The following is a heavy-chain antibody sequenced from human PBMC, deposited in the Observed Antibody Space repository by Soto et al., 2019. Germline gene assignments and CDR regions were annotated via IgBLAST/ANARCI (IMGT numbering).Heavy chain of an antibody. J-gene: IGHJ6*02. CDR2: IIPIFGTA. V-gene: IGHV1-69*01. CDR1: GGTFSSYA. D-gene: IGHD3-22*01. CDR3: ARDRRYYDSSGQSTRYYYYGMDV. Sequence: QVQLVQSGAEVKKPGSSVKVSCKASGGTFSSYAISWVRQAPGQGLEWMGGIIPIFGTANYAQKFQGRVTITADESTSTDYMELSSLRSEDTAVYYCARDRRYYDSSGQSTRYYYYGMDVWGQGTTVTVSS.